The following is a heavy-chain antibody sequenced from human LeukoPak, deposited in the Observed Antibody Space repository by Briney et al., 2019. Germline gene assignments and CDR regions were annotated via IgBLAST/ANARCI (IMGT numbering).Heavy chain of an antibody. D-gene: IGHD1-1*01. CDR3: ARERTGHDAFDI. Sequence: PGGSLRLSCAASGFTFSTYWMHWVRQAPGKGLEWVAVISYDGSNKYYADSVKGRFTISRDNSKNTLYPQMNSLRAEDTAVYYCARERTGHDAFDIWGQGTMVTVSS. J-gene: IGHJ3*02. V-gene: IGHV3-30-3*01. CDR2: ISYDGSNK. CDR1: GFTFSTYW.